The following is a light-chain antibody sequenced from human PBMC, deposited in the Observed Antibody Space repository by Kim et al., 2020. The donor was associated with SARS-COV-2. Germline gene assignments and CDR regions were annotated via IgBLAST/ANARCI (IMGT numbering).Light chain of an antibody. CDR1: SGHSSYA. Sequence: QLVLTQSPSASASLGASVKLTCTLSSGHSSYAIAWHQQQPEKGTRYLMNLNSDGSHSKGDGIPDRFSGSSSGAERYLTISSLQSEDEADYYCQTWGTGIVIFGGGTKLTVL. CDR3: QTWGTGIVI. J-gene: IGLJ2*01. CDR2: LNSDGSH. V-gene: IGLV4-69*02.